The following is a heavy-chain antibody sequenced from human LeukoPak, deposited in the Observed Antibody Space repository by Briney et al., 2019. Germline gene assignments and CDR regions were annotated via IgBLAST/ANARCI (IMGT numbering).Heavy chain of an antibody. D-gene: IGHD1-7*01. Sequence: PGGSLRLSCAASGFAVSNNYMSWVRQAPGKGLEWVSVIYSDGSPYYADSVRGRFTISRDNAKNTLYLQMNSLRAEDTAVYYCATAGNYRFDYWGQGTLVTVSS. CDR1: GFAVSNNY. CDR3: ATAGNYRFDY. V-gene: IGHV3-66*01. J-gene: IGHJ4*02. CDR2: IYSDGSP.